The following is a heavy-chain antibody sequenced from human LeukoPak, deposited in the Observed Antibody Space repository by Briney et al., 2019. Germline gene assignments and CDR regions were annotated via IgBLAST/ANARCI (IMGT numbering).Heavy chain of an antibody. Sequence: GASVKVSCKASGYTFTGYYMHWVRQAPGQGLEWMGWINPNSDGTNYAQKFQGRVTMTRDTSISTAYMELSRLRSDDTAVYYCARLIATDAFDIWGQGTMVTVSS. CDR3: ARLIATDAFDI. V-gene: IGHV1-2*02. CDR1: GYTFTGYY. D-gene: IGHD2-21*01. J-gene: IGHJ3*02. CDR2: INPNSDGT.